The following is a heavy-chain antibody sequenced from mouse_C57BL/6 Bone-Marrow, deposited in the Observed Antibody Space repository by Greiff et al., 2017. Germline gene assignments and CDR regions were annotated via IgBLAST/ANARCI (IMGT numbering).Heavy chain of an antibody. CDR1: GYSFTSYY. CDR2: INPGSGNT. J-gene: IGHJ4*01. D-gene: IGHD2-4*01. CDR3: ARYDYDGRGYYAMDY. V-gene: IGHV1-66*01. Sequence: QVQLQQSGPELVKPGASVKISCKASGYSFTSYYIHWVKQRPGQGLEWIGWINPGSGNTKYNEKFKGKATLTADTSSSTAYMQLSSLTSEDSAVYYCARYDYDGRGYYAMDYWGQGTSVTVSS.